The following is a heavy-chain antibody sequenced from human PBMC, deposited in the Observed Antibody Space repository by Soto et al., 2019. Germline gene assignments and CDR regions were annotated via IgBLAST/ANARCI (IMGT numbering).Heavy chain of an antibody. Sequence: PGGSLRLSCAASGFTFDDYAMHWVRQAPGKGLEWVSGISWNSGSIGYADSVKGRFTISRDNAKNSLYLQMNSLRAEDTALYYCARTPTSLWYFDLWGRGTLVTVSS. V-gene: IGHV3-9*01. J-gene: IGHJ2*01. CDR3: ARTPTSLWYFDL. CDR2: ISWNSGSI. D-gene: IGHD1-26*01. CDR1: GFTFDDYA.